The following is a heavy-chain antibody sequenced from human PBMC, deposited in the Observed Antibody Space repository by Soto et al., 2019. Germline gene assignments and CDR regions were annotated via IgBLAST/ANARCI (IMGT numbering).Heavy chain of an antibody. CDR2: INHSGST. CDR1: GGSFSGYY. Sequence: PSETLSLTCAVYGGSFSGYYWSWIRQPPGKGLEWIGEINHSGSTNYNPSLKSRVTISVDTSKNQFSLKLSSVTAADTAVYYCARSWYMRAVTTPPDYWGQGTLVTVSS. CDR3: ARSWYMRAVTTPPDY. J-gene: IGHJ4*02. D-gene: IGHD4-4*01. V-gene: IGHV4-34*01.